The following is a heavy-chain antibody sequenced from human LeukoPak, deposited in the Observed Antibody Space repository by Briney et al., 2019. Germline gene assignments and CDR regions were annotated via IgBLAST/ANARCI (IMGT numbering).Heavy chain of an antibody. D-gene: IGHD3-22*01. CDR1: GFTFSSYA. J-gene: IGHJ4*01. V-gene: IGHV3-30-3*01. CDR2: ISYDGSNK. CDR3: ASDSYYYDSSGYYKDY. Sequence: GGSLRQSRADSGFTFSSYAMHWVRQAPGKGLEWVAVISYDGSNKYYADSVKGRFTISRDNSKNTLYLQMNSLRAEDTAVYYCASDSYYYDSSGYYKDYWGQGWLVTVSS.